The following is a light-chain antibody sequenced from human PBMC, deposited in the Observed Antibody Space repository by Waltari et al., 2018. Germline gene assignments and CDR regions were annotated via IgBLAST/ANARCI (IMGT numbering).Light chain of an antibody. CDR3: QHYVRLPAT. V-gene: IGKV3-20*01. J-gene: IGKJ1*01. Sequence: EITLTQSPGTLSLSPGERATLSCRASQSISRSLAWYQHKPGQAPRLLIYGASSRATGIPDRFSGSGSGTDFSLTISRLQPEDFAVYYCQHYVRLPATFGQGTKVDIK. CDR2: GAS. CDR1: QSISRS.